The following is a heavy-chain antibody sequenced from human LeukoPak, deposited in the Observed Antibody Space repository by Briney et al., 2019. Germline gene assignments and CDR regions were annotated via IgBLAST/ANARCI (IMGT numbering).Heavy chain of an antibody. Sequence: GRSLRLSCAASGFTFSSYAMHWVRQAPGKGLEWVAVISYDGSNKYYADSVKGRFTISRDNSKNTLYLQMNSLRAEDTAVYYCARDGIGGNPGGFDYWGQGTLVTVSS. CDR1: GFTFSSYA. D-gene: IGHD4-23*01. CDR2: ISYDGSNK. CDR3: ARDGIGGNPGGFDY. V-gene: IGHV3-30-3*01. J-gene: IGHJ4*02.